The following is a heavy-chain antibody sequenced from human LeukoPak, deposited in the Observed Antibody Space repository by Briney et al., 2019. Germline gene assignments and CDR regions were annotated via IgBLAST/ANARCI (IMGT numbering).Heavy chain of an antibody. CDR2: IYSSGST. D-gene: IGHD4-4*01. Sequence: SETLSLTCAVYGGSFSDYYWSWIRQPPGKGLEWIGYIYSSGSTNYNPSLKSRVTISVDTSKNEFSLKLNSVTAADTAVYYCARHYFSDYSFDYWGQGTLVTVSS. CDR3: ARHYFSDYSFDY. J-gene: IGHJ4*02. CDR1: GGSFSDYY. V-gene: IGHV4-59*08.